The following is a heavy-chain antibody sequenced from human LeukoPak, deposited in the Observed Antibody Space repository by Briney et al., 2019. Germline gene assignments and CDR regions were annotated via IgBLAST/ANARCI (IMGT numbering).Heavy chain of an antibody. CDR2: ISGSGGST. J-gene: IGHJ4*02. CDR3: LQMNSLRAEDTAVYYCARSTIHDYGDSIDY. V-gene: IGHV3-23*01. Sequence: GGSLRLSCAASGFTFSSYAMSWVRQAPGKGLEWVSAISGSGGSTYYADSVNGRFAISRDNSKNTLHLQMTTISRDNSKNTLYLQMNSLRAEDTAVYYCARSTIHDYGDSIDYWGQGTLVTVSS. CDR1: GFTFSSYA. D-gene: IGHD4-17*01.